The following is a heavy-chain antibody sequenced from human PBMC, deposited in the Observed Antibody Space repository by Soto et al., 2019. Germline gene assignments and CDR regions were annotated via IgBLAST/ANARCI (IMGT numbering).Heavy chain of an antibody. D-gene: IGHD3-22*01. CDR2: ISAYNGNT. CDR3: ARGGGYYDSAGYFEPNWFDP. J-gene: IGHJ5*02. V-gene: IGHV1-18*04. CDR1: GYTFTSYG. Sequence: ASVKVSCKASGYTFTSYGISWVRQAPGQGLEWMGWISAYNGNTNYAQKLQGRVTMTTDTSTSTAYMELRSLRSDDTAVYYCARGGGYYDSAGYFEPNWFDPRGQGTLVTVSS.